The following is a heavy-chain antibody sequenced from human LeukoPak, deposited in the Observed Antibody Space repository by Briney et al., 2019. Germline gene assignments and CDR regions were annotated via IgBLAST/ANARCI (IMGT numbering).Heavy chain of an antibody. CDR2: IYSGGST. J-gene: IGHJ3*02. CDR3: AKDRQHHRITIFGVVQPPDAFDI. Sequence: GGSLRLSCAASGLTLSNNYMKWVRQAPGKGLEWVSLIYSGGSTYYADSVKGRFTISRDTPKITVYLQMNSLRAEDTAVYYCAKDRQHHRITIFGVVQPPDAFDIWGQGTMVTVSS. V-gene: IGHV3-53*01. D-gene: IGHD3-3*01. CDR1: GLTLSNNY.